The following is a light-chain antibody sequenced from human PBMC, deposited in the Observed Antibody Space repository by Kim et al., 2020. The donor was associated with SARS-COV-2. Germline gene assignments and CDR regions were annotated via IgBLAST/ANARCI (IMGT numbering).Light chain of an antibody. CDR1: QNIDTY. CDR3: QQRNSWPPAVT. J-gene: IGKJ4*01. V-gene: IGKV3-11*01. Sequence: PGDRATLSCRASQNIDTYVAWDQQRPGQAPRPLVYDAANRATGVPDRFSGSGSGTDFTLTISSLEPEDFSIYYCQQRNSWPPAVTFGGGTKVDIK. CDR2: DAA.